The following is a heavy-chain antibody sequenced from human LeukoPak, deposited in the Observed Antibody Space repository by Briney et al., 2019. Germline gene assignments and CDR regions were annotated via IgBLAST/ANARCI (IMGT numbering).Heavy chain of an antibody. CDR1: GFAFSTYR. CDR3: ARATASASSGVHLNWFDS. Sequence: GGSLRLSCAASGFAFSTYRMNWVRQAPGKGLEWLSYITGSDSSTYYADSVKGRFTISRDNAKNSLYLEMNDLRGEDTAFYYCARATASASSGVHLNWFDSWGQGTRVTVSS. D-gene: IGHD6-19*01. CDR2: ITGSDSST. V-gene: IGHV3-48*01. J-gene: IGHJ5*02.